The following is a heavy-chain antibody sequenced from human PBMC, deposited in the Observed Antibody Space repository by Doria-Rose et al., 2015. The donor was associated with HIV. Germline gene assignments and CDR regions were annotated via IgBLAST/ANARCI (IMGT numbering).Heavy chain of an antibody. J-gene: IGHJ4*02. Sequence: SGPVLVKPTETLTLTCTVSGVSLSSPGMGVSWIRQPPGKALEWLANIFSVDERSYKTSLKSRLTISRGTSKSQVVLTMTDVDPVDTATYYCARIKSSRWYHKYYFDFWGQGTLVIVSA. CDR1: GVSLSSPGMG. V-gene: IGHV2-26*01. D-gene: IGHD6-13*01. CDR3: ARIKSSRWYHKYYFDF. CDR2: IFSVDER.